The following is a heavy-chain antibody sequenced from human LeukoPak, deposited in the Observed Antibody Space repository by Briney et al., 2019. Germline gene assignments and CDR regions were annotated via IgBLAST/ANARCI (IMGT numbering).Heavy chain of an antibody. CDR2: ISYDGLRT. V-gene: IGHV3-64D*09. Sequence: PGRSLTLSCPASGFAFRRYARQGVRQPRGKGLEYVSAISYDGLRTYHADSVNGRYTISRDNSKNTLYLQMNSLRTEDSAVYYCAKAVQYDSSGFGFDYWGQGTLVTASS. CDR1: GFAFRRYA. D-gene: IGHD3-22*01. CDR3: AKAVQYDSSGFGFDY. J-gene: IGHJ4*02.